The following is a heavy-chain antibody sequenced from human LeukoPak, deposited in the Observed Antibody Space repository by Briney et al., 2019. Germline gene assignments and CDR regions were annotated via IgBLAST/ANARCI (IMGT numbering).Heavy chain of an antibody. CDR2: IYYSGST. Sequence: SETLSLTCTVSGGSISSSSYYWGWIRQPPGKGLEWIGSIYYSGSTYYNPSLKSRVTISVDTSKNQFSLKLSSVTAADTAVYYCARELRLGELSLYLDAFDIWGQGTMVTVSS. CDR1: GGSISSSSYY. CDR3: ARELRLGELSLYLDAFDI. J-gene: IGHJ3*02. V-gene: IGHV4-39*07. D-gene: IGHD3-16*02.